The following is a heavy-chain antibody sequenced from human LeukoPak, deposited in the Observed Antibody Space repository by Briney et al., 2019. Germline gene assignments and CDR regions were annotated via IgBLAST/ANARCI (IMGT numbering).Heavy chain of an antibody. D-gene: IGHD1-26*01. J-gene: IGHJ4*02. V-gene: IGHV3-30*04. Sequence: GRSLRLSCAPSGFTFNDYAMHWVRQAPGKGLEWVAVIYYDGSNQYYADSVKGRFTVSRDDAKNTLYLQMDSLRAEDTAVYYCATDRNSGKYYDYWGQGTLVTVSS. CDR1: GFTFNDYA. CDR3: ATDRNSGKYYDY. CDR2: IYYDGSNQ.